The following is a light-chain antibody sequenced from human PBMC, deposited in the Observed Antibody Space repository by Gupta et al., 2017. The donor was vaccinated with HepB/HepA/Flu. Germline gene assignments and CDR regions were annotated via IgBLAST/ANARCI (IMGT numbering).Light chain of an antibody. CDR1: SSDVGGYNY. CDR2: EVN. V-gene: IGLV2-8*01. Sequence: QSALTQPPSASGSPAQSVTISCTGTSSDVGGYNYVSWYQQHPGKAPKLMIYEVNKRPSGVPDRFSGAKSGNTASLTVSGLQAEDEGDYYCSSYAGSINVFGNGTKVTVL. CDR3: SSYAGSINV. J-gene: IGLJ1*01.